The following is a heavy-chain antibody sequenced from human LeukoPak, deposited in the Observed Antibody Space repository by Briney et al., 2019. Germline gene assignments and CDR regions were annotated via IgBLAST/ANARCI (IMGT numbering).Heavy chain of an antibody. D-gene: IGHD3-10*01. V-gene: IGHV4-59*08. CDR1: GGSISSYY. J-gene: IGHJ3*02. CDR3: ARNVLLWFGEREGAFDI. CDR2: NYYSGST. Sequence: SETLSLTCTVSGGSISSYYWSWIRQPPGKGLEWIGYNYYSGSTNYNPSLKSRVTISVDTSKNQFSLKLSSVTAADTAVYYCARNVLLWFGEREGAFDIWGQGTMVTVSS.